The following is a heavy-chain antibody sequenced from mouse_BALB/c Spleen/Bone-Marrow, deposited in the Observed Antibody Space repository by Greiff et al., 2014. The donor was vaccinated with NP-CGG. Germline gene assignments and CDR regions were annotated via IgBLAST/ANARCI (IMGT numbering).Heavy chain of an antibody. Sequence: EVQLQQSGAELVKPGASVKLSCTASGFNIKDTYMHWVKQRPEQGLEWIGRIDPANGNNKYDPKFQGKATITADTYSNTDYLLLSSLTSEDTAVYYCASYAYGSSWGFAYWGQGTLVTVSA. CDR2: IDPANGNN. D-gene: IGHD1-1*01. CDR3: ASYAYGSSWGFAY. V-gene: IGHV14-3*02. J-gene: IGHJ3*01. CDR1: GFNIKDTY.